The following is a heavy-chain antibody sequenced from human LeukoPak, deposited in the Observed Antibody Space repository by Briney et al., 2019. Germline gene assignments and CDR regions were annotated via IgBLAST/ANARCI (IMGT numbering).Heavy chain of an antibody. V-gene: IGHV4-38-2*02. CDR2: IYHSGRT. CDR1: GYSISSGYY. CDR3: AIAVDQFDP. J-gene: IGHJ5*02. Sequence: SETLSLTCTVSGYSISSGYYWGWIRQPPGKGLEWIGSIYHSGRTFYNPSLKSRVTISVDTSKNQVSLKLSSVTAADTAVYYCAIAVDQFDPWGQGTLVTVSS.